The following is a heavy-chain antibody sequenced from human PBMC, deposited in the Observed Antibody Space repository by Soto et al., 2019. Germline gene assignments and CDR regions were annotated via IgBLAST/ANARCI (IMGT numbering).Heavy chain of an antibody. D-gene: IGHD1-26*01. CDR3: ARAQGGYSGSYRFDY. V-gene: IGHV1-3*01. CDR1: GYIFTSYA. Sequence: ASVKVSCKASGYIFTSYAMHWVRQAPGQRLEWMGWINAGNGNTKYSQKFQGRVTITRDTSASTAYMELSSLTSEDTAVYYCARAQGGYSGSYRFDYWGQGTLVTV. CDR2: INAGNGNT. J-gene: IGHJ4*02.